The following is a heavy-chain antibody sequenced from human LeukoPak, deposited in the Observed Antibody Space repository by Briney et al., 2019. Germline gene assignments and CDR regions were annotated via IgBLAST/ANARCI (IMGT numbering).Heavy chain of an antibody. D-gene: IGHD3-16*01. CDR3: ARDFGAIIRAAYLDY. CDR2: ISSSSTTI. CDR1: GFPFSGYS. J-gene: IGHJ4*02. V-gene: IGHV3-48*04. Sequence: YPGGSLRLSCAASGFPFSGYSMNWVRQAPGKGLEWLSYISSSSTTIYYADSVEGRFTISRDNAKNSLYLQMNSLGAEDTAVYYCARDFGAIIRAAYLDYWGQGTLVTVSS.